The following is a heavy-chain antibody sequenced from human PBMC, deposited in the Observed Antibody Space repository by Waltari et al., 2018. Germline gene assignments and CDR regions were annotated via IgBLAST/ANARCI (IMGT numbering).Heavy chain of an antibody. Sequence: QVQLVQSGAEVKKPGASVKVSCKVSGYTLTELSMHWVRQAPGKGLEWMGGFEPEDGETIYAQKFQGRVTMNEDTSTDTAYMELSSLRSEDTAVYYCATGVGSYYWVKWGQGTLVTVSS. CDR3: ATGVGSYYWVK. V-gene: IGHV1-24*01. CDR2: FEPEDGET. J-gene: IGHJ4*02. D-gene: IGHD1-26*01. CDR1: GYTLTELS.